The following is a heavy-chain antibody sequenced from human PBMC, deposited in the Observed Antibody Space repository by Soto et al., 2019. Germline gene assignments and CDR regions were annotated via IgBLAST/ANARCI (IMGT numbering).Heavy chain of an antibody. CDR2: LWYDGSNR. D-gene: IGHD2-8*01. Sequence: GESLKISCTASGFTFSSSGMHWVRQAPGKGLDWVAVLWYDGSNRYYADSVKGRFTISRDKSKNTLYLQMNNLRAEDTAVYFCARGHCTNGICYALDYWGQGTLVTVSS. CDR3: ARGHCTNGICYALDY. CDR1: GFTFSSSG. V-gene: IGHV3-33*01. J-gene: IGHJ4*02.